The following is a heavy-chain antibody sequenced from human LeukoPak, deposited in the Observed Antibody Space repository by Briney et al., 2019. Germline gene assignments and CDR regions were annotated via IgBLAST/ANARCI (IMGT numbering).Heavy chain of an antibody. Sequence: SETLSLTCTVSGGSISRYYWSWIRQPAGKGLEWIGRIYTSGSTNYNPSLKSRVTISVDKSKNQFSLKLSSVTAADTAVYYCARDSWGYYYDSSRPFLTVYFDLWGRGTLVTVSS. V-gene: IGHV4-4*07. J-gene: IGHJ2*01. CDR3: ARDSWGYYYDSSRPFLTVYFDL. CDR1: GGSISRYY. CDR2: IYTSGST. D-gene: IGHD3-22*01.